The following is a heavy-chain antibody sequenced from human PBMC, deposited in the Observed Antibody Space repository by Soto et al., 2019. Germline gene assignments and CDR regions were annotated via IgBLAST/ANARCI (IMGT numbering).Heavy chain of an antibody. CDR2: IIPIFGTA. J-gene: IGHJ5*02. CDR1: GGTFSVDG. V-gene: IGHV1-69*13. CDR3: ARVPFIAADGTRDWFDP. Sequence: SVRVSCKDSGGTFSVDGISWVRPAPGPGLEWMGGIIPIFGTANYAQKFQGRVTITADESTSTAYMELSSLRSEDTAVYYCARVPFIAADGTRDWFDPWGQGTLVTVSA. D-gene: IGHD6-13*01.